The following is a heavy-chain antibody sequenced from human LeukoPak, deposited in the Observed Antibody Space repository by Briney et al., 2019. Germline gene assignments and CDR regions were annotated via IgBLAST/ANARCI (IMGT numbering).Heavy chain of an antibody. D-gene: IGHD6-19*01. J-gene: IGHJ5*02. CDR3: ARGAVAGTLSRWFDP. Sequence: ASVKVSCKASGGTFSSYAISWVRQAPGQGLEWMGGIIPIFGTANYAQKFQGRVTITADESTSTAYMELSSLRSEDTAVYYCARGAVAGTLSRWFDPWGQGTLVTVSS. CDR1: GGTFSSYA. V-gene: IGHV1-69*13. CDR2: IIPIFGTA.